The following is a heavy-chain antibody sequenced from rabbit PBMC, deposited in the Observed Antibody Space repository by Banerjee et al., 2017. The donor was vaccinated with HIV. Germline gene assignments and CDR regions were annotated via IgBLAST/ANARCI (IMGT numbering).Heavy chain of an antibody. V-gene: IGHV1S45*01. D-gene: IGHD4-2*01. CDR3: ARDSAGREDFNL. CDR1: GLDFSTNYW. CDR2: IDVTKSGTT. Sequence: QEQLVESGGDLVKPGASLTLTCKPSGLDFSTNYWICWVRQAPGKGLEWIACIDVTKSGTTYYASWAKGRFTISKTSSTTVTLQMTSLTAADTATYFCARDSAGREDFNLWGPGTLVTVS. J-gene: IGHJ4*01.